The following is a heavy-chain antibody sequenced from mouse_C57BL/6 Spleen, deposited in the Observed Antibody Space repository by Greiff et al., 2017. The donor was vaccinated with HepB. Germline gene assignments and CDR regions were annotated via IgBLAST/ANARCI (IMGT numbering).Heavy chain of an antibody. J-gene: IGHJ4*01. V-gene: IGHV5-4*01. Sequence: EVQLVESGGGLVKPGGSLKLSCAASGFTFSSYAMSWVRQTPEKRLEWVATISDGGSYTYYPDNVKGRFTISRDNAKNNLYLQMSHLKSEDTAMYYCAVATDYAMDYWGQGTSVTVSS. CDR3: AVATDYAMDY. D-gene: IGHD1-1*01. CDR1: GFTFSSYA. CDR2: ISDGGSYT.